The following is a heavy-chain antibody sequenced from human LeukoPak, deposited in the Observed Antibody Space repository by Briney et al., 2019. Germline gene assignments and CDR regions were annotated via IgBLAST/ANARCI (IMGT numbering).Heavy chain of an antibody. CDR1: GFTFSSYS. D-gene: IGHD2-2*01. CDR2: ISSSSSYI. CDR3: ARGTRVTYCSSTSCPSVY. V-gene: IGHV3-21*01. J-gene: IGHJ4*02. Sequence: GGFLRLSCAASGFTFSSYSMNWVRQAPGKGLEWVSSISSSSSYIYYADSVKGRFTISRDNAKNSLYLQMNSLRAEDTAVYYCARGTRVTYCSSTSCPSVYWGQGTLVTVSS.